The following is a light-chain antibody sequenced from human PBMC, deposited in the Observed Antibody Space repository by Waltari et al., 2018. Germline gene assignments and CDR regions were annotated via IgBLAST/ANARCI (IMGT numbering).Light chain of an antibody. CDR2: FGS. J-gene: IGKJ1*01. Sequence: DIVVTQSPLSLPVTPGEPASISCRSSQSLLDRNGYNLLDWYLQKPGQSPQLLIYFGSTRASGVPDRCSGSGSGRDFTLKISRVEAEDVGVYYCMQALQTPWTFGQGTKVEIK. CDR3: MQALQTPWT. CDR1: QSLLDRNGYNL. V-gene: IGKV2-28*01.